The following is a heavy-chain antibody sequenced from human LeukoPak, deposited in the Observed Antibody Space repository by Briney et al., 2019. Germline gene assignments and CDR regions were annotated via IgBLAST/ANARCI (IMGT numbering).Heavy chain of an antibody. V-gene: IGHV4-59*01. CDR2: IYYSGST. D-gene: IGHD3-10*01. Sequence: SETLSLTCTVSGGSISSYYWSWIRQPPGKGLEWIGYIYYSGSTNYNPSLKSRVTISVDTSKNQFSLKLSSVTAADTAVYYCARSTMLRGVPDYWGQGTMVTVSS. J-gene: IGHJ4*02. CDR3: ARSTMLRGVPDY. CDR1: GGSISSYY.